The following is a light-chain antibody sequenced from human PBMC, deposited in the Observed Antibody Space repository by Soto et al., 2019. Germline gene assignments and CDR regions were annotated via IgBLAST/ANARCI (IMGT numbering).Light chain of an antibody. J-gene: IGKJ1*01. V-gene: IGKV1-39*01. Sequence: DIQLTQSPSSLSASLGDRVTITSRAGQDIRSYLNWYQQKPGKAPQLLIYAISVLQIGVPSRFSVSGCGTDFSLVITDLQLEDSATPYCQQGYTSRWTSGQGTKVDIK. CDR3: QQGYTSRWT. CDR1: QDIRSY. CDR2: AIS.